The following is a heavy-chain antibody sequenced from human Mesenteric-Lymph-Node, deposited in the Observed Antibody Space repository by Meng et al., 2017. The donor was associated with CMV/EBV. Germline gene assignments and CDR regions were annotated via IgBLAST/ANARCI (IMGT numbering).Heavy chain of an antibody. V-gene: IGHV3-23*01. D-gene: IGHD3-3*01. J-gene: IGHJ3*02. CDR3: AKGSEYDFWSGYFHDAFDI. CDR1: GFTFSSYA. Sequence: GRSLRLSCAASGFTFSSYAMSWVRQAPGKGLEWVSAISGSGGSTYYADSVKGRFTISRDNSKNTLYLQMNSLRAEDTAVYYCAKGSEYDFWSGYFHDAFDIWGQGTMVTVSS. CDR2: ISGSGGST.